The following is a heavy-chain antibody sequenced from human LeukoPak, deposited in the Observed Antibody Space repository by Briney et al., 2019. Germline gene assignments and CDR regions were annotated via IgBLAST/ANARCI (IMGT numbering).Heavy chain of an antibody. V-gene: IGHV1-69*05. CDR1: GGTFSSYA. CDR3: AREEDTSYNRNWFDP. D-gene: IGHD2-2*01. J-gene: IGHJ5*02. Sequence: GASVKVSCKASGGTFSSYAISWVRQAPGQGLEWMGGIIPIFGTANYAQKFQGRVTITTDESTSTAYMELSSLRSEDTAVYYCAREEDTSYNRNWFDPWGQGTLVTVSS. CDR2: IIPIFGTA.